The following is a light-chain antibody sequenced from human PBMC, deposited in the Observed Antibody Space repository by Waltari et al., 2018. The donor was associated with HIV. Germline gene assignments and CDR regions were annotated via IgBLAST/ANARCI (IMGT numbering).Light chain of an antibody. CDR1: TLPKKY. Sequence: SYELTQPPSVSVSPGQTARITCSGDTLPKKYAHWYQQKSGQAPVLVIYEDIKRPSGIPERCAGSSSGTMAILTISGAQVEDEADYYCYSTESSGTHRVFGGGTKLTVL. V-gene: IGLV3-10*01. CDR3: YSTESSGTHRV. J-gene: IGLJ3*02. CDR2: EDI.